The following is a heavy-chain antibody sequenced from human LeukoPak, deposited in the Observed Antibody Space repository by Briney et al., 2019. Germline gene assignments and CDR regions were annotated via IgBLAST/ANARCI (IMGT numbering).Heavy chain of an antibody. CDR3: ARLTIFGVGGHNGYAFDI. CDR2: ISSSSSTI. V-gene: IGHV3-48*01. CDR1: GFTFSSYS. Sequence: GGSLRLSCAASGFTFSSYSMNWVRQAPGKGLEWVSYISSSSSTIYYADSVKGRFTISRDNAKNSLYLQMNSLRAEDTAVYYCARLTIFGVGGHNGYAFDIWGQGTMVTVSS. D-gene: IGHD3-3*01. J-gene: IGHJ3*02.